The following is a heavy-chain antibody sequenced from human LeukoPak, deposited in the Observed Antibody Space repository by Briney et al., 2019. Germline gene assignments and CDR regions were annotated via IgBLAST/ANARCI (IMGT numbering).Heavy chain of an antibody. CDR3: ASRGVVVPAALYYYYGMDV. V-gene: IGHV1-69*04. CDR1: GGTFSSYA. D-gene: IGHD2-2*01. Sequence: SVKVPCKASGGTFSSYAISWVRQAPGQGLEWMGRIIPILGIANYAQKFQGRVTITADKSTSTAYMELSSLRSEDTAVYYCASRGVVVPAALYYYYGMDVWGQGTTVTVSS. J-gene: IGHJ6*02. CDR2: IIPILGIA.